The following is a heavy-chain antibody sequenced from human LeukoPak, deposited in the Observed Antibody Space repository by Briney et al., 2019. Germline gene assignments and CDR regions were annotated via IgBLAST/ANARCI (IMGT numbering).Heavy chain of an antibody. V-gene: IGHV1-2*02. CDR2: INPKNGGS. D-gene: IGHD3-9*01. CDR1: GYTFTGYY. J-gene: IGHJ3*02. CDR3: ARGPDISLDAFDI. Sequence: ASVKVSCKASGYTFTGYYIHWVRQAPGQGLEWVGWINPKNGGSNYAQKFQGRVTMTRDRSISTAYMELSRLTSDDTAVYYCARGPDISLDAFDIWGQGTMVTVSS.